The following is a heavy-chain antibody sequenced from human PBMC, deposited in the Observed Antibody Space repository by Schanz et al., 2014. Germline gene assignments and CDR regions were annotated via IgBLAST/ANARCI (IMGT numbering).Heavy chain of an antibody. Sequence: QVQLVESGGGVVQPGGSLRLSCEASGFTFKNFGMHWVRQTPGKGLEWMAFIWYDGSNKIYADSVKGRFTISRDNARNMVFLQMSSLRADDTAVYYCVRDERISSGVWFDPWGQGTLVTVSS. D-gene: IGHD3-22*01. J-gene: IGHJ5*02. V-gene: IGHV3-33*01. CDR3: VRDERISSGVWFDP. CDR2: IWYDGSNK. CDR1: GFTFKNFG.